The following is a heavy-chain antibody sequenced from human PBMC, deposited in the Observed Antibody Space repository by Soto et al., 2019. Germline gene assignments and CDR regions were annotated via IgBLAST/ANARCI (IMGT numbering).Heavy chain of an antibody. D-gene: IGHD2-15*01. CDR1: GGTFSSYA. CDR2: IIPIFGTA. Sequence: ASVKVSCKASGGTFSSYAISWVRQAPGQGLEWMGGIIPIFGTANYAQKFQGRVTITADESTSTAYMELSSLRSEDTAVYYCARDTDIVVVVAATQDYYYYGMDVWGQGTTVTVSS. CDR3: ARDTDIVVVVAATQDYYYYGMDV. J-gene: IGHJ6*02. V-gene: IGHV1-69*13.